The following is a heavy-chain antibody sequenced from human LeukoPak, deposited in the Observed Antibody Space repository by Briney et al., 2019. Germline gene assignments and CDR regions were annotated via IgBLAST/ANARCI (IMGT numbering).Heavy chain of an antibody. J-gene: IGHJ3*02. CDR2: IIPIFGTA. Sequence: GASVKVSCKASGGTFSSYAISWVRQAPGQGLEWMGGIIPIFGTANYAQKFQGRVTITADESTSTAYMELSSLRSEDTAVYYCARDAQKYCSSTSCYWFFDIWGQGTMVTVSS. V-gene: IGHV1-69*13. D-gene: IGHD2-2*01. CDR3: ARDAQKYCSSTSCYWFFDI. CDR1: GGTFSSYA.